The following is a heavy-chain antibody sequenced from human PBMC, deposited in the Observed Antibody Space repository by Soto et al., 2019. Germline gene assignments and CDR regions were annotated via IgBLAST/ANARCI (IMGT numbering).Heavy chain of an antibody. Sequence: SDTLSLTCTVFGGSISSYYWSWIRQPPGKGLEWIGYIYYSGSTNYNPSLKSRVTISVDKSKNQFSLKLSSVTAADTAVYYCARAYNWNDVRGAFEIWGQGTMVTGSS. CDR2: IYYSGST. CDR3: ARAYNWNDVRGAFEI. V-gene: IGHV4-59*12. J-gene: IGHJ3*02. D-gene: IGHD1-1*01. CDR1: GGSISSYY.